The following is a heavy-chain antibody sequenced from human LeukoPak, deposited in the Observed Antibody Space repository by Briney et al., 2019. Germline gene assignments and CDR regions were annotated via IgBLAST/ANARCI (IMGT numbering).Heavy chain of an antibody. V-gene: IGHV3-30*04. J-gene: IGHJ4*02. CDR3: ARDKGYSGLYHFDY. CDR1: GFTFSSYA. Sequence: GGSLRLSCAASGFTFSSYAMHWVRQAPGKGLEWVAVISYDGSNKYYADSVKGRFTISRDNSKNTLYLQMNSLRAEDTAVYYCARDKGYSGLYHFDYWGQGTLVTVSS. D-gene: IGHD5-12*01. CDR2: ISYDGSNK.